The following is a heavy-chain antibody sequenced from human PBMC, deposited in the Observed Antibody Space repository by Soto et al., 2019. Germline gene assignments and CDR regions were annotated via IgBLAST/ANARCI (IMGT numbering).Heavy chain of an antibody. CDR3: ATEEGGLQPYLDY. J-gene: IGHJ4*02. V-gene: IGHV1-69*06. CDR2: IIPIFGTA. D-gene: IGHD1-26*01. CDR1: GGTFSSYA. Sequence: ASVKVSCKASGGTFSSYAISWVRQAPGQGLEWMGGIIPIFGTANYAQKFQGRVTITADKSTSTAYMELSSLRSEDTAVYYCATEEGGLQPYLDYWGQGTLVTVSS.